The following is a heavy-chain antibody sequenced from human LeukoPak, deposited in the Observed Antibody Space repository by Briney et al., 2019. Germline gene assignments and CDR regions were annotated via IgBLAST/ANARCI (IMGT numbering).Heavy chain of an antibody. CDR1: GGTFSSYA. J-gene: IGHJ5*02. CDR3: ARGARELRYFDWLFWFDP. D-gene: IGHD3-9*01. V-gene: IGHV1-69*13. Sequence: SVKVSCKASGGTFSSYAISWVRQAPGQGLEWMGGIIPIFGTANYAQKFQGRVTITADESTSTAYMELSSLRSEDTAVYYCARGARELRYFDWLFWFDPWGQGTLVTVSS. CDR2: IIPIFGTA.